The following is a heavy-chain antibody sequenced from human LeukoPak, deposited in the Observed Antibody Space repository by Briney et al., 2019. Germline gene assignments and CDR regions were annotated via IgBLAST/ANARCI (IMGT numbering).Heavy chain of an antibody. CDR1: GFTFSSYG. D-gene: IGHD3-10*01. V-gene: IGHV3-23*01. CDR2: ISGSGGST. CDR3: AKGSLLWFGELLSYFDY. Sequence: GGSLRLSCAASGFTFSSYGMSWVRQAPGKGLEWVSAISGSGGSTYYADSVKGRFTISRDNSKNTLYLQMNSLRAEDTAVYYCAKGSLLWFGELLSYFDYWGQGTLVTVSS. J-gene: IGHJ4*02.